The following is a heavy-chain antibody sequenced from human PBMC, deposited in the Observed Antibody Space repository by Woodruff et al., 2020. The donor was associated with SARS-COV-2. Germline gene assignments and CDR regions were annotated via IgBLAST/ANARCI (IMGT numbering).Heavy chain of an antibody. CDR3: ARDCDILTGYYTGDAFDI. Sequence: YGISWVRQAPGQGLEWMGGIIPIFGTANYAQKFQGRVTITADKSTSTAYMELSSLRSEDTAVYYCARDCDILTGYYTGDAFDIWG. J-gene: IGHJ3*02. V-gene: IGHV1-69*06. D-gene: IGHD3-9*01. CDR2: IIPIFGTA. CDR1: YG.